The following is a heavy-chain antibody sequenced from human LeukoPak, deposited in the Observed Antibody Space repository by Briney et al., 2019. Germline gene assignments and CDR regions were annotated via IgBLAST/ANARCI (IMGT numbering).Heavy chain of an antibody. CDR3: TTDLAPPKLGYDSSGYYYEGGFDY. V-gene: IGHV3-15*01. D-gene: IGHD3-22*01. CDR1: GFTFSGSA. J-gene: IGHJ4*02. Sequence: GGSLRLSCVASGFTFSGSAIHWVRQAPGKGLEWVGRIKSKTDGGTTDYAALVKGRFTISRDDSKNTLYLQMNSLKTEDTAVYYCTTDLAPPKLGYDSSGYYYEGGFDYWGQGTLVTVSS. CDR2: IKSKTDGGTT.